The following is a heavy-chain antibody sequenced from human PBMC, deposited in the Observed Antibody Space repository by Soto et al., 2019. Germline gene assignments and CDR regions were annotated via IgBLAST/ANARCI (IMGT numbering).Heavy chain of an antibody. CDR3: ARVGVGSLDAFDI. V-gene: IGHV3-48*03. Sequence: GGSLRLSCAASGFTFSSFEMNWVRQGPGKGLEWVSYTSSSGATIYYADSVKGRFAISRDNAKNTLYLQMNSLRVEDTAVYYCARVGVGSLDAFDIWGQGTMVTVSS. J-gene: IGHJ3*02. CDR2: TSSSGATI. D-gene: IGHD1-26*01. CDR1: GFTFSSFE.